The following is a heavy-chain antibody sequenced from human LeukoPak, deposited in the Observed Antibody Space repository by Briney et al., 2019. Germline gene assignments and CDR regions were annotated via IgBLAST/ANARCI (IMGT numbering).Heavy chain of an antibody. CDR1: GYTFKGYG. CDR3: AKDSSSSWVPYYYYYMDV. V-gene: IGHV3-23*01. D-gene: IGHD6-13*01. J-gene: IGHJ6*03. Sequence: PGGTLRLSCEASGYTFKGYGLTWVRQAPGKGLEWVSGISGSGGSGGRTYYADSVRGRFTISRDSSEKTLYLQMNSLRAEDTAVYYCAKDSSSSWVPYYYYYMDVWGKGTTVTVSS. CDR2: ISGSGGSGGRT.